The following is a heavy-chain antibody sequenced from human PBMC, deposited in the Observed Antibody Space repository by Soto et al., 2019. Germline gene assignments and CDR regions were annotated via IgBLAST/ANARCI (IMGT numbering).Heavy chain of an antibody. CDR2: ISAYNGNT. J-gene: IGHJ4*02. CDR3: ARDLRSYDYIWGSYRSLYYFDY. V-gene: IGHV1-18*01. Sequence: QVQLVQSGAEVKKPGASVKVSCKASGYTFTSYGISWVRQAPGQGLEWMGWISAYNGNTNYAQKLQGRVTMTTDTSKSTAYMELRSLRSDDTAVYYCARDLRSYDYIWGSYRSLYYFDYWGQGTLVTVSS. D-gene: IGHD3-16*02. CDR1: GYTFTSYG.